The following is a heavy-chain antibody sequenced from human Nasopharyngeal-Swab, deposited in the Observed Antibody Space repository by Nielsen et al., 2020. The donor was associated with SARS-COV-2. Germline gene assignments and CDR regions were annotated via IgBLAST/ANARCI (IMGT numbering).Heavy chain of an antibody. CDR2: IHTSGTYT. V-gene: IGHV3-11*06. J-gene: IGHJ6*02. CDR1: GFSFSDFY. D-gene: IGHD7-27*01. Sequence: GGSLRLSCAASGFSFSDFYMSWIRQAPGKGLEWVSYIHTSGTYTDYADSVKGRFTISRDNAKNSLYLQMNTLRTEDTAVYYCARETPGDQFYGMDVWGQGTTVTVSS. CDR3: ARETPGDQFYGMDV.